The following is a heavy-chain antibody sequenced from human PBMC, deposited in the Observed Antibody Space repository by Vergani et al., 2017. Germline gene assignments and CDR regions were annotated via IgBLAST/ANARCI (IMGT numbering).Heavy chain of an antibody. J-gene: IGHJ6*03. V-gene: IGHV4-38-2*02. CDR1: GYSISSGYY. D-gene: IGHD3-10*01. CDR2: IYHSGST. CDR3: WSRFGVLYYYMDV. Sequence: QVQLQESGPGLVKPSETLSLTCTVSGYSISSGYYWGSIRQPPGKGLEWIGSIYHSGSTYYHPSLKSRVTISVDTSKNQFSLKLSSVTAADAAVYYCWSRFGVLYYYMDVWGKGTTVTVSS.